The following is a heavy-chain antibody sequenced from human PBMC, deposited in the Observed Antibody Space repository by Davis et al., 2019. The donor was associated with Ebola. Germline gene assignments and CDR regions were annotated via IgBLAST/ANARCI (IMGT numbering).Heavy chain of an antibody. D-gene: IGHD2-2*01. V-gene: IGHV3-21*01. CDR1: GFTFSSYS. J-gene: IGHJ3*02. CDR3: ARISSTSSMENAFDI. Sequence: PGGSLRLSCAASGFTFSSYSMNWVRQAPGKGLEWVSSISSSSSYIYYADSVKGRFTISRDNAKNSLYLQMNSLRAEDTAVYYCARISSTSSMENAFDIWGQGTMVTVSS. CDR2: ISSSSSYI.